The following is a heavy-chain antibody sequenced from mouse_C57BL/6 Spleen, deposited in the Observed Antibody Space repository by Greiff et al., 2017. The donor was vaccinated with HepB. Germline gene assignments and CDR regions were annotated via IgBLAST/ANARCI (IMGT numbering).Heavy chain of an antibody. CDR3: ARGTAPSYAMDY. J-gene: IGHJ4*01. CDR2: ISYSGST. Sequence: EVKLVESGPGMVKPSQSLSLTCTVTGYSITSGYDWHWIRHFPGNKLEWMGYISYSGSTNYNPSLKSRISITHDTSKNHFFLKLNSVTTEDTATYYCARGTAPSYAMDYWGQGTSVTVSS. D-gene: IGHD3-2*01. CDR1: GYSITSGYD. V-gene: IGHV3-1*01.